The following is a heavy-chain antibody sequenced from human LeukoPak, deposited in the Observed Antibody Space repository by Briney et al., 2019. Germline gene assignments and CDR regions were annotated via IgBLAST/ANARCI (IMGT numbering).Heavy chain of an antibody. J-gene: IGHJ3*02. Sequence: SETLSLTCTVSGGSISSYYRSWIRQPAGKGLEWIGRIYTSGSTNYNPSLKSRVALSVDTSKNQFSLKLSSVTAADTAVYYCARGPTRAIGFDIWGQGTTVTVS. CDR3: ARGPTRAIGFDI. V-gene: IGHV4-4*07. CDR2: IYTSGST. CDR1: GGSISSYY.